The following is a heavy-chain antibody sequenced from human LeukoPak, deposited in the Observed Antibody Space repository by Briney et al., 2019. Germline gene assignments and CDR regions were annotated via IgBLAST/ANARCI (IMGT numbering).Heavy chain of an antibody. V-gene: IGHV1-8*01. CDR1: GYTFTSYD. J-gene: IGHJ4*02. D-gene: IGHD3-9*01. Sequence: GASVKVSCKASGYTFTSYDINWVRQATGQGLEWMGWMNPNSGKTGYAQKFQGRVTMTRNTSISTAYMELSSLRSEDTAVYYCARGVLRYFDWLFMAGAMRVLYFDYWGQGTLVTVSS. CDR2: MNPNSGKT. CDR3: ARGVLRYFDWLFMAGAMRVLYFDY.